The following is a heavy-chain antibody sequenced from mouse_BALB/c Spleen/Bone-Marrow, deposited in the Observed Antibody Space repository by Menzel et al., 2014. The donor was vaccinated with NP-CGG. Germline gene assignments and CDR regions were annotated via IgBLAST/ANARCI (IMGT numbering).Heavy chain of an antibody. D-gene: IGHD1-1*01. V-gene: IGHV1-7*01. Sequence: QVQLQQPGAELAKPGASVKMSCKASGYTFTNYWMHWVKRRPGQGLEWIGYINPSTGYTEYNQKFKDEATLTADKSSSTAYMQLSSLTSEDSAVYYCARQITTVDYAMDYWGQGTSVTVSS. CDR3: ARQITTVDYAMDY. CDR1: GYTFTNYW. J-gene: IGHJ4*01. CDR2: INPSTGYT.